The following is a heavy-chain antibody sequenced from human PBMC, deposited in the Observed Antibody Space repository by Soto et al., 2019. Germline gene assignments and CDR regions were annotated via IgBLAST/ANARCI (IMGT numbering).Heavy chain of an antibody. Sequence: LRLSCAASGFTFSNYAMSLVRQAPGKGLEWVSSITGSGDYTYYADSVKGRFTISRDNSKNTLYLQMNSLRAEDTAVYYCVTARYYDSTGYLYYFDYWGQGTLVTVSS. V-gene: IGHV3-23*01. CDR2: ITGSGDYT. CDR3: VTARYYDSTGYLYYFDY. J-gene: IGHJ4*02. CDR1: GFTFSNYA. D-gene: IGHD3-22*01.